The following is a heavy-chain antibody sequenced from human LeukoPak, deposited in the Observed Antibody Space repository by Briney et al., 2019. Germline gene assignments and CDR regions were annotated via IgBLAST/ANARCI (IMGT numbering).Heavy chain of an antibody. CDR1: GFNFRSYA. Sequence: PGGSLRLSCVASGFNFRSYAMSWVRQAPGKGLEWVSTVTGGAVATYYADSVRGRHTISRDNSKNTLYLQMNNLRAEDTAVYYCARDYPPKEDTRDYATNNFDFWGQGTLVTVAS. D-gene: IGHD4/OR15-4a*01. CDR2: VTGGAVAT. V-gene: IGHV3-23*01. CDR3: ARDYPPKEDTRDYATNNFDF. J-gene: IGHJ4*02.